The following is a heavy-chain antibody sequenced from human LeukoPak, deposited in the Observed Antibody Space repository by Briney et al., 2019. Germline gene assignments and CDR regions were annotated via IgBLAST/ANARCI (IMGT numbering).Heavy chain of an antibody. Sequence: GGSLRLSCAASGFTFSSYWMHWVRHAPGEGLGWVSRLNSDGTSTKYADSVKGRFTISRDNAKNTLYLQMNSLRAEDTAVYYCARDGGNSDYWYFDLWGRGTLVTVSS. CDR2: LNSDGTST. CDR3: ARDGGNSDYWYFDL. V-gene: IGHV3-74*03. D-gene: IGHD4-23*01. CDR1: GFTFSSYW. J-gene: IGHJ2*01.